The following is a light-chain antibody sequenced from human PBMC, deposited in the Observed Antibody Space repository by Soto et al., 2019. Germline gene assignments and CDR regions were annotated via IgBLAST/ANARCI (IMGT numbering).Light chain of an antibody. V-gene: IGKV3-15*01. CDR1: QSVRSK. J-gene: IGKJ1*01. CDR2: AAS. Sequence: EIVMTQSPDTVYVSPGERATLSCRASQSVRSKLAWYQQKPGQAPRLLIYAASTRATGVPGRFSGSGSGTEFTLTISRLEPEDFAVYYCQQYGSSPWTFGQGTKVDIK. CDR3: QQYGSSPWT.